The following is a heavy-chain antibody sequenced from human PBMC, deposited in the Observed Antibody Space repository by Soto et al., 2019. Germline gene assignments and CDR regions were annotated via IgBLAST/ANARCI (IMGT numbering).Heavy chain of an antibody. CDR3: ARGTQIVVVPAAMSRGYYYYGMDV. CDR1: GGTFSSYA. Sequence: QVQLVQSGAEVKKPGSSVKVSCKASGGTFSSYAISWVRQAPGQGLEWMGGLIPIFCTANYPKKFQGSVTVTADESTSTAYMELSSLRSEDTAVYYCARGTQIVVVPAAMSRGYYYYGMDVWGQGTTVTVSS. V-gene: IGHV1-69*01. CDR2: LIPIFCTA. D-gene: IGHD2-2*01. J-gene: IGHJ6*02.